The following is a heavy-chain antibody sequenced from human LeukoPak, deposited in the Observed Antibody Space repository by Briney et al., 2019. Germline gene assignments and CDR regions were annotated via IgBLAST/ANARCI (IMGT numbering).Heavy chain of an antibody. CDR3: ARGGYSYGYWLDP. Sequence: SVKVSCKASGGTFSSYAISWVRQAPGQGLEWMGGIIPIFGTANYAQKFQGRVTITTDESTSTAYMELSSLRSEDTAVYYCARGGYSYGYWLDPWGQGTLVTVSS. CDR1: GGTFSSYA. V-gene: IGHV1-69*05. J-gene: IGHJ5*02. CDR2: IIPIFGTA. D-gene: IGHD5-18*01.